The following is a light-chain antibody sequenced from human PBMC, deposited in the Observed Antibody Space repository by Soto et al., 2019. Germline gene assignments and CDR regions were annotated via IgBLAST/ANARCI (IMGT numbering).Light chain of an antibody. V-gene: IGKV1-39*01. Sequence: DIQMTQSPSSLSASVGDRVTITCRASQSISSYLNWYQQKPGKAPKLLIYAASSLQSGVPSRFSGSGSGTDFTLTISILQPEDFATYYCQQSYSTLITFGHGTRLEIK. CDR1: QSISSY. J-gene: IGKJ5*01. CDR3: QQSYSTLIT. CDR2: AAS.